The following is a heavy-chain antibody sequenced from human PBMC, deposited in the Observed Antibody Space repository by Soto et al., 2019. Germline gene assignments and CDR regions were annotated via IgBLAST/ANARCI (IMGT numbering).Heavy chain of an antibody. CDR2: ISYDGSNK. V-gene: IGHV3-30-3*01. CDR1: GFTVSSYA. Sequence: GGSLRLSCAASGFTVSSYAMHWVLQAPGKGLEWVAVISYDGSNKYYADSVKGRFTISRDNSKNTLYLQMNSLRAADTAVYYCAREPTPAVVTALDYWGQGTLVTVSS. J-gene: IGHJ4*02. D-gene: IGHD2-21*02. CDR3: AREPTPAVVTALDY.